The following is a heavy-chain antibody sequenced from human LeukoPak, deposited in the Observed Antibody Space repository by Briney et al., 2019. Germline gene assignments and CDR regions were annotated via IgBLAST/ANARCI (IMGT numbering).Heavy chain of an antibody. CDR1: GFTFSRSA. CDR2: ISSDSYYI. D-gene: IGHD3-16*01. J-gene: IGHJ4*02. Sequence: GGSLRLSCATSGFTFSRSAMNWVRQAPGRGLEWVSSISSDSYYIYYGDSLKGRFTISRDNAKNSLFLQMNSLRSEDTAVYYCARGPFTLTFGGPSLDYWGQGTLVTVSS. V-gene: IGHV3-21*01. CDR3: ARGPFTLTFGGPSLDY.